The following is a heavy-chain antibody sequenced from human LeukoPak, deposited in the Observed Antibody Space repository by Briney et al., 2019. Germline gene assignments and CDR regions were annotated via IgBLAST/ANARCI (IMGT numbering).Heavy chain of an antibody. V-gene: IGHV3-21*01. J-gene: IGHJ5*02. CDR3: ARVLGSGSYEWFDP. Sequence: PGGSLRLSCAASGFTFSSYSMNWVRQAPGKGLEWVSSISSSSSYIYYADSVKGRFTISRGNAKNSLYLQMNSLRAEDTAVYYCARVLGSGSYEWFDPWGQGTLVTVSS. CDR1: GFTFSSYS. CDR2: ISSSSSYI. D-gene: IGHD3-10*01.